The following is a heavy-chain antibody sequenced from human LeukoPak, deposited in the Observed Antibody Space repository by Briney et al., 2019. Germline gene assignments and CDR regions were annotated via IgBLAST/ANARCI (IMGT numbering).Heavy chain of an antibody. Sequence: PSETLSLTCAVYGGSFSGYYWSWIRQPPGKGLEWIGEINHSGSTNYNPSLKSRVTMSVDTSKNQFSLKLSSVTAADTALYYCARGWGPAYCGGDCHRHFDYWGQGTLVTVSS. CDR1: GGSFSGYY. CDR3: ARGWGPAYCGGDCHRHFDY. D-gene: IGHD2-21*02. V-gene: IGHV4-34*01. CDR2: INHSGST. J-gene: IGHJ4*02.